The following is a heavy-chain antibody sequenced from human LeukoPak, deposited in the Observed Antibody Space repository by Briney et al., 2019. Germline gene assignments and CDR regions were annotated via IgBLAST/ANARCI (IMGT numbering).Heavy chain of an antibody. D-gene: IGHD3-3*01. V-gene: IGHV3-30*18. Sequence: PGGSLRLSCAASGFTFSSYGMHWVRQAPGKGLEWVAVISYDGSNKYYADSVKGRLTISRDNSKNTLYLQMNSLRAEDTAVYYCAKDPTIFGVVTPPNVWFDPWGQGTLVTVSS. J-gene: IGHJ5*02. CDR1: GFTFSSYG. CDR3: AKDPTIFGVVTPPNVWFDP. CDR2: ISYDGSNK.